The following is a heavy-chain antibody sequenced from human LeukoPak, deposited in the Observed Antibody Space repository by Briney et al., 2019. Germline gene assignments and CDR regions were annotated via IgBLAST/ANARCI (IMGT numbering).Heavy chain of an antibody. CDR1: GYTFTSYG. V-gene: IGHV1-18*01. CDR3: ARHRIAARRAPKAEYYYYMDV. Sequence: GASVKVSCKASGYTFTSYGISWVRQAPGQGLEWMGWISAYNGNTNYAQKLQGRVTMTTDTSTSTAYMELRSLRSDDTAVYYCARHRIAARRAPKAEYYYYMDVWGKGTTVTVSS. D-gene: IGHD6-6*01. CDR2: ISAYNGNT. J-gene: IGHJ6*03.